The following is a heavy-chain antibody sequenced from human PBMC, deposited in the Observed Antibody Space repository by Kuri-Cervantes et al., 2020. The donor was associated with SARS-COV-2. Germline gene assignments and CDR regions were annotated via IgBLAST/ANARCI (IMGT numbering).Heavy chain of an antibody. J-gene: IGHJ4*02. CDR2: ISGSGGST. CDR1: GFTFSSYA. V-gene: IGHV3-23*01. Sequence: GGSLRLSCAASGFTFSSYAMSWVRQAPGKGLEWVSAISGSGGSTYYADSVKGRFTISRDNAKNSLYLQMNSLRAEDTAVYYCASDFWNGYYTLGSRVGYWGQGTLVTVSS. D-gene: IGHD3-3*01. CDR3: ASDFWNGYYTLGSRVGY.